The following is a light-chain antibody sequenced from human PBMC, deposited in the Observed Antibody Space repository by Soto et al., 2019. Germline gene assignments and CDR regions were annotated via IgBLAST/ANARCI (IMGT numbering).Light chain of an antibody. CDR1: QDISNA. CDR3: QQFNTYPFT. Sequence: AIPLTQSPSSLSASVGDRVTITCRASQDISNALAWYQQNSGKPPKLLIYDASTLESGVPSRFSGSASGTDFTLTVTSLQPEDFATYYCQQFNTYPFTFGPGTTVDV. V-gene: IGKV1-13*02. J-gene: IGKJ3*01. CDR2: DAS.